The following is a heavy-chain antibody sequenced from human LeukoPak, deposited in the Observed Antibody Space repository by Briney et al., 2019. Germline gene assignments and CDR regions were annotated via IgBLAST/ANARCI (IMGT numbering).Heavy chain of an antibody. D-gene: IGHD3-10*01. CDR3: ARDDTLLWFGELLYSQSATFDY. V-gene: IGHV1-8*01. J-gene: IGHJ4*02. CDR2: MNPNSGNT. Sequence: ASVKVSCKASGYTFTSYDINWVRQATGQGLEWMGWMNPNSGNTGYAQKFQGRVTMTRNTSISTAYMELSSLRSEDTAVYYCARDDTLLWFGELLYSQSATFDYWGQGTLVTVSS. CDR1: GYTFTSYD.